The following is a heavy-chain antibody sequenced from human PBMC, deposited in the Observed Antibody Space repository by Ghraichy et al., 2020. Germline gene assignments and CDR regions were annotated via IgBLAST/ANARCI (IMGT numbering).Heavy chain of an antibody. Sequence: RGSLRLSCAASGFTFSDYYMSWIRQAPGKGLEWVSYISSSGSTIYYADSVKGRFTISRDNAKNSLYLQMNSLRAEDTAVYYCARDLLINYYDSSGYSPNAFDIWGQGTMVTVSS. CDR1: GFTFSDYY. J-gene: IGHJ3*02. V-gene: IGHV3-11*01. CDR3: ARDLLINYYDSSGYSPNAFDI. D-gene: IGHD3-22*01. CDR2: ISSSGSTI.